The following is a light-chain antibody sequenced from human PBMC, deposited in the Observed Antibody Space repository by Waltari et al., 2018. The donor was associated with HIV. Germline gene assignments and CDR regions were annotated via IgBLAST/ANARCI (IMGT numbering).Light chain of an antibody. CDR3: QVWDSSSDHPV. CDR1: NIGRKS. J-gene: IGLJ2*01. Sequence: SYVLTQPPSVSVAPGQTARITCGGSNIGRKSVHWYQQMPGQAPVLVVYDDSDLPSGILERFSGSNSGNTATLTISRVEAGDEADYCCQVWDSSSDHPVFGGGTKLTVL. CDR2: DDS. V-gene: IGLV3-21*02.